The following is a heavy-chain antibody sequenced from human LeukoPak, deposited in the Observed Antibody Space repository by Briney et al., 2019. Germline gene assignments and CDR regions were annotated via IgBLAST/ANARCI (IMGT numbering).Heavy chain of an antibody. CDR2: IYSGGST. CDR1: GFTVSRNY. D-gene: IGHD3-9*01. J-gene: IGHJ4*02. Sequence: GGSLRLACAASGFTVSRNYMSWVRQAPGKGLEWVSVIYSGGSTYYADSVKGRFTISRHNSKNTLYLQMNSLRAEDTAVYYCTPSLYDILTGSDYWGQGTLVTVSS. CDR3: TPSLYDILTGSDY. V-gene: IGHV3-53*04.